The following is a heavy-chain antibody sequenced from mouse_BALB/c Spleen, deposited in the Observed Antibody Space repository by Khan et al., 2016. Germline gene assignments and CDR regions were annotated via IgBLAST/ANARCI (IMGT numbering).Heavy chain of an antibody. J-gene: IGHJ4*01. V-gene: IGHV1-7*01. CDR3: AAYRGMDY. CDR1: GYTFTSYW. CDR2: INPSTGYT. D-gene: IGHD2-14*01. Sequence: QVQLQQSGAELAKPGASVKMSCKASGYTFTSYWMHWVKQRPGQGLEWIGYINPSTGYTEYNQKFKDKATLTADKSSSTAYMQLSSLTSEDSAVYYCAAYRGMDYCGQGTSVTVSS.